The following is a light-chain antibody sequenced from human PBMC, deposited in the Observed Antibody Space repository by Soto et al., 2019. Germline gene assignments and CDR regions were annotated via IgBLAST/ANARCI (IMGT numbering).Light chain of an antibody. CDR2: LGS. Sequence: DIVMTQSPLSLPVTPGEPASISCRSSQSLLHSNGYNYLDWYLQKPGQSPQLLIYLGSNRASGVPDRFSGSGSGTDFTPKISRVEAEDVGVYYCMQALQTPRFGQGTKVEIK. V-gene: IGKV2-28*01. J-gene: IGKJ1*01. CDR3: MQALQTPR. CDR1: QSLLHSNGYNY.